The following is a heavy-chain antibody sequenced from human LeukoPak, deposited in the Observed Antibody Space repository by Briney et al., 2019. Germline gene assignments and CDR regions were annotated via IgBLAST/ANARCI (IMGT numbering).Heavy chain of an antibody. CDR2: INPNSGGT. Sequence: ASVKVSCKASGYTFTGYYMLWVRQAPGQGLEWMGWINPNSGGTSYAQKFQGRVTMTRDTSISTAYMELSRLRSDDTAVYYCARLADYWGQGTLVTVSS. V-gene: IGHV1-2*02. CDR3: ARLADY. CDR1: GYTFTGYY. J-gene: IGHJ4*02.